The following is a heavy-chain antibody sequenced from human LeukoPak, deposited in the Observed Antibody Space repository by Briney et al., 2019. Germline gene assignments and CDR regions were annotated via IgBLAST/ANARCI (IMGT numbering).Heavy chain of an antibody. D-gene: IGHD1-1*01. J-gene: IGHJ4*02. CDR1: GYTFTSYD. CDR2: INPNSGGT. CDR3: ARGNQNGLEY. V-gene: IGHV1-2*06. Sequence: ASVKVSCKASGYTFTSYDINWVRQAPGQGLEWMGRINPNSGGTNYAQKFQGRVTMTRDTSISTAYMELSRLRSDDTAVYYCARGNQNGLEYWGQGTLVTVSS.